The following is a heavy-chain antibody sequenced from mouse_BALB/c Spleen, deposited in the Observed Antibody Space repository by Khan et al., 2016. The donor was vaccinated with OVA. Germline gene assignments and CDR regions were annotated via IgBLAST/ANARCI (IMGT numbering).Heavy chain of an antibody. CDR2: INTYNGEP. CDR3: ASGGYWYFDV. J-gene: IGHJ1*01. CDR1: GYTFTNYG. D-gene: IGHD1-1*02. V-gene: IGHV9-3-1*01. Sequence: QIQLVQSGPELKKPGETVKISCKASGYTFTNYGMNWVKQAPEKGLKWMGWINTYNGEPTYVDDFKGRFAFSLETSASTAFLQISNLKNEDTATYFCASGGYWYFDVWGAGTTVTVSS.